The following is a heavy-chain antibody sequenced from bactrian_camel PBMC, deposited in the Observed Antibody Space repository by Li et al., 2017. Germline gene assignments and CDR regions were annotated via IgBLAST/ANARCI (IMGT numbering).Heavy chain of an antibody. Sequence: HVQLVESGGGSVQADGSLRLSCEASRGTYSNNCLGWFRQAPGKRREAVAALYTAGDSTFYVDSVKGRFTISQDSAKNTLYLQMDSLNPEDTGMYYCAAVKAKTVGYDCYLDAREYNTWGQGTQVT. V-gene: IGHV3S54*01. CDR3: AAVKAKTVGYDCYLDAREYNT. CDR1: RGTYSNNC. CDR2: LYTAGDST. D-gene: IGHD1*01. J-gene: IGHJ4*01.